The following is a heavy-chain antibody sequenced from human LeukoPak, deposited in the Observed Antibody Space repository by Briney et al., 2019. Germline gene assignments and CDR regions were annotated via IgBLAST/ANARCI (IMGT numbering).Heavy chain of an antibody. Sequence: GGSLRLSCAASGITVRSNYMWWVRQAPGKGLECVSLIYSGDSTYYADSVKGRFTISRDTSKNTVYLQMNSLRAEDTAVYYCARLVVPAAYFDYWGQGTLVTVSS. CDR1: GITVRSNY. D-gene: IGHD2-2*01. CDR2: IYSGDST. CDR3: ARLVVPAAYFDY. V-gene: IGHV3-66*02. J-gene: IGHJ4*02.